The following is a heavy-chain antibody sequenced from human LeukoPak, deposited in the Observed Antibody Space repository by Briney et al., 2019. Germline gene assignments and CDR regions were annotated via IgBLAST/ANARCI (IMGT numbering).Heavy chain of an antibody. CDR3: AKGYYYDNSGAPDDAFDI. V-gene: IGHV3-30*02. Sequence: GGSLRLSCAASGFTFSSYGMHWARQAPGKGLEWVAFISYDGSNKYYADSVKGRFTISRHNSKNTLYLQVNSLRAEDTAVYYCAKGYYYDNSGAPDDAFDIWGQGTMVTVSS. CDR2: ISYDGSNK. J-gene: IGHJ3*02. CDR1: GFTFSSYG. D-gene: IGHD3-22*01.